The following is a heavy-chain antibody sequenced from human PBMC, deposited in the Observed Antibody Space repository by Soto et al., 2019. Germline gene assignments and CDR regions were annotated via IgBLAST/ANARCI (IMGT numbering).Heavy chain of an antibody. J-gene: IGHJ4*02. Sequence: GSLRLSCAASGFTFSSYEMNWVRQAPGKGLEWVSYISSSGSTIYYADSVKGRFTISRDNAKNSLYLQMNSLRAEDTAVYYCARVGIVGATRGAFDYWGQGTLVTVSS. CDR1: GFTFSSYE. D-gene: IGHD1-26*01. V-gene: IGHV3-48*03. CDR3: ARVGIVGATRGAFDY. CDR2: ISSSGSTI.